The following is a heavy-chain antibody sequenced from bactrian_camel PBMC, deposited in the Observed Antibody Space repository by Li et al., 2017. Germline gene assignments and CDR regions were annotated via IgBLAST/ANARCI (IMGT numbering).Heavy chain of an antibody. J-gene: IGHJ4*01. CDR2: IDDDGTVT. CDR1: GNSVSRNNC. V-gene: IGHV3S5*01. CDR3: AASRTRCASYGLGWAW. Sequence: QLVESGGGLVQPGGSLRLSCVASGNSVSRNNCMGWFRQAPGKGLEWVSTIDDDGTVTIYAVSMEGRFTISRDNGKNTVYLQMNNLKPEDTAMYYCAASRTRCASYGLGWAWWGQGTQVTVS. D-gene: IGHD5*01.